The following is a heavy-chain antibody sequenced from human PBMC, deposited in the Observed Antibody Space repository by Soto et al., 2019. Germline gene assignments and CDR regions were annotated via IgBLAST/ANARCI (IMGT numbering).Heavy chain of an antibody. Sequence: QVQLQQWGAGLLKPSETLSLTCAVYGGSFSGYYWCWIRQPPGQGLEWIGEINHSGSTNYNPSLKSRVTISVDTSKNQFSLKLSSVTAADTAVYYCARGGPYYDYIWGSYPGYDYWGQGTLVTVSS. CDR1: GGSFSGYY. J-gene: IGHJ4*02. CDR2: INHSGST. V-gene: IGHV4-34*01. D-gene: IGHD3-16*02. CDR3: ARGGPYYDYIWGSYPGYDY.